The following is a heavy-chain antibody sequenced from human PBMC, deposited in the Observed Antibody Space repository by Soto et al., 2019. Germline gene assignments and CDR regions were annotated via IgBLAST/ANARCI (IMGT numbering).Heavy chain of an antibody. CDR2: IKQGGSQK. V-gene: IGHV3-7*01. Sequence: EVQLVESGGGLVQPGGSLRLSCAASGFTFSNYWMTWVRQAPGKGLEWVANIKQGGSQKYYVDSVKGRIPISRDNAKNSLYLQMTSLRAEDMAVYYCAASGGGYWYFDLWGRGTLVTVSS. CDR1: GFTFSNYW. D-gene: IGHD3-10*01. J-gene: IGHJ2*01. CDR3: AASGGGYWYFDL.